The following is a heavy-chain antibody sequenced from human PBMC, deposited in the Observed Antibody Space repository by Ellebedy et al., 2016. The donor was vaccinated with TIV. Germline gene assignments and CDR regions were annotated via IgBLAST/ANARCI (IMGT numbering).Heavy chain of an antibody. V-gene: IGHV3-30*18. D-gene: IGHD6-19*01. J-gene: IGHJ4*02. Sequence: GESLKISXAASGFTFSSYGMHWVRQAPGKGLEWVAVISYDGSNKYYADSVKGRFTISRDNSKNTLYLQMNSLRAEDTAVYYCAKDKWLGNFDYWGQGTLVTVSS. CDR2: ISYDGSNK. CDR3: AKDKWLGNFDY. CDR1: GFTFSSYG.